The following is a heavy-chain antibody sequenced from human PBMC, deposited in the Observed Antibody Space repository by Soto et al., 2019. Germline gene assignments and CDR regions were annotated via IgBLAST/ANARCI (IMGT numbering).Heavy chain of an antibody. D-gene: IGHD6-13*01. CDR2: ISYDGSNK. CDR1: GFTFSSYA. J-gene: IGHJ4*02. CDR3: ARGSSDIAAADPTGEYYFDY. Sequence: GGSLRLSCAASGFTFSSYAMHWVRQAPGKGLEWVAVISYDGSNKYYADSVKGRFTISRDNSKNTLYLQMNSLRAEDTAVYYCARGSSDIAAADPTGEYYFDYWGQGTLVTVSS. V-gene: IGHV3-30-3*01.